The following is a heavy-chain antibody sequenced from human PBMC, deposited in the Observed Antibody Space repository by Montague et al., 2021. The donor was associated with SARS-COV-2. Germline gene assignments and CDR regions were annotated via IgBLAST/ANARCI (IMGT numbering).Heavy chain of an antibody. D-gene: IGHD3-10*01. CDR3: ASSYGSGYYGFDY. J-gene: IGHJ4*02. CDR1: AGSINNYY. V-gene: IGHV4-4*07. Sequence: SETLSLTCTVSAGSINNYYWSWIRQSAGKGLEWIGRIYPSGDTNYNPSLKSRVTVSADTSKSQFSLNLNSLTVADTAVYYCASSYGSGYYGFDYWGQGIPVTVFS. CDR2: IYPSGDT.